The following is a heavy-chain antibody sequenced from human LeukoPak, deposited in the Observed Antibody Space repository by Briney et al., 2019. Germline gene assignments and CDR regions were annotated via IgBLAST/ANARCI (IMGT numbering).Heavy chain of an antibody. CDR2: INPSGGST. CDR3: ARGGFCSGGSCYIIDP. V-gene: IGHV1-46*01. CDR1: GYTFTSYY. J-gene: IGHJ5*02. D-gene: IGHD2-15*01. Sequence: ASVKVSCKASGYTFTSYYMHWVRQAPGQGLEWMGIINPSGGSTSYAQKFQGRVTMTRDTSTSTVYMELSSLRSEDTAVYYCARGGFCSGGSCYIIDPWGQGTLVTVSS.